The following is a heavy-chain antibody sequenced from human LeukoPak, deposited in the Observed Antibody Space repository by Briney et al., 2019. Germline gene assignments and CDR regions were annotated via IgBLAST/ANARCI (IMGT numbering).Heavy chain of an antibody. CDR1: GFTFSSYS. Sequence: GGSLRLSCAASGFTFSSYSMNWVRQAPGKGLEWVSYISSSSSTIYYADSVKGRFTISRDNAKNSLYLQMNSLSAEDTAVYYCEELGITMIGGVWGKGTTVTISS. J-gene: IGHJ6*04. V-gene: IGHV3-48*04. CDR2: ISSSSSTI. D-gene: IGHD3-10*02. CDR3: EELGITMIGGV.